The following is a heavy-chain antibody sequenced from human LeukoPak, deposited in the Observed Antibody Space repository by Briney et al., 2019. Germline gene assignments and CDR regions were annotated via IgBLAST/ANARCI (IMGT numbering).Heavy chain of an antibody. D-gene: IGHD2-15*01. CDR2: IKEDGSEK. CDR1: GFTFSPYW. CDR3: ATHACSGGSCYSMEDH. V-gene: IGHV3-7*01. Sequence: RSGGSLRLSCAASGFTFSPYWMTWVRQAPGKGLEWVANIKEDGSEKYYVDSVEGRFTISRDNAKNSLYLQMNSLRAEDTAVYYCATHACSGGSCYSMEDHWGQGTLVTVSS. J-gene: IGHJ4*02.